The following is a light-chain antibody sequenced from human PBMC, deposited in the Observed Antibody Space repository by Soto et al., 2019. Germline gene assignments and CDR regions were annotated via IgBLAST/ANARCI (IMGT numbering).Light chain of an antibody. CDR1: SSDVGGHDY. CDR3: SSYTSSSIPYV. Sequence: QSALTQPRSVSGSPGQSVTISCTGTSSDVGGHDYVSWYRQHPGKAPQVLISDVSKRPSGVPDRFSGSKSGNTASLTISGLQAEDDADYYCSSYTSSSIPYVFGTGTKVTVL. J-gene: IGLJ1*01. CDR2: DVS. V-gene: IGLV2-11*01.